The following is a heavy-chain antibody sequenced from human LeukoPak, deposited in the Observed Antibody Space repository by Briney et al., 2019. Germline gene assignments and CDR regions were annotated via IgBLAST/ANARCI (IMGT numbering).Heavy chain of an antibody. CDR1: GGSISSGDYY. Sequence: SETLSLTCTVSGGSISSGDYYWSWIRQPPGKGLEWIGYIYYSGSTYYNPSLKSRVTISVDTSKNQFSLKLSSVTAADTAVYYCARDHLTATFDYWGQGTLVTVSS. V-gene: IGHV4-30-4*01. J-gene: IGHJ4*02. CDR2: IYYSGST. CDR3: ARDHLTATFDY.